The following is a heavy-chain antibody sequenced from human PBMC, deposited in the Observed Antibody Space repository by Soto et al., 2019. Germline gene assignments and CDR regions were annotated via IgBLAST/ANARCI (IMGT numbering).Heavy chain of an antibody. Sequence: GGSLRLSCAASGFTFSSNAMSWVRQAPGKGLEWVSGITGSGGITDYAESVKGRFTISRDNSRNTVYLQMNYLRVEDTAVYFCAKVDVWGPGTAVTVSS. J-gene: IGHJ6*01. CDR3: AKVDV. CDR1: GFTFSSNA. CDR2: ITGSGGIT. V-gene: IGHV3-23*01.